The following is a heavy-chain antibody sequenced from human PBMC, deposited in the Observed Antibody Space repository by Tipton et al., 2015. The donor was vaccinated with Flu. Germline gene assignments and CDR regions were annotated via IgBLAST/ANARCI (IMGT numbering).Heavy chain of an antibody. CDR2: MNPHSGDT. CDR1: GYTFSTYD. Sequence: QVQLVQSGAEVRRPGASVKVSCKASGYTFSTYDINWVRKATGQGLEWMGWMNPHSGDTGFARKFQGRISMTRDTSITTAYMELSGLTSEDTAVYYCAKDGWDTSGWYPFDYWGQGTLVTVSS. V-gene: IGHV1-8*01. J-gene: IGHJ4*02. CDR3: AKDGWDTSGWYPFDY. D-gene: IGHD6-19*01.